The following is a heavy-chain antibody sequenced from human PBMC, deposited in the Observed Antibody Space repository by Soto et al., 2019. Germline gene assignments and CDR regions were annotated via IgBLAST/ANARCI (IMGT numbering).Heavy chain of an antibody. CDR3: ARSSGGNFGIIIEGSNWFDP. Sequence: ASVKVSCKAPGDTFTSYYLNWVRQAPGQGLEWMGVINPHGGSTKYAQKFQGRITMTRDTSRSTVYMELSSLRSDDTAIYYCARSSGGNFGIIIEGSNWFDPWGQGTLVTVLL. D-gene: IGHD3-3*01. V-gene: IGHV1-46*01. CDR2: INPHGGST. J-gene: IGHJ5*02. CDR1: GDTFTSYY.